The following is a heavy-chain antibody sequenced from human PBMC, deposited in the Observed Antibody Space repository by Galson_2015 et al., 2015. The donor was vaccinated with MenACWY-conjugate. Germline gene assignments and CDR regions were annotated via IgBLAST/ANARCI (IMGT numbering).Heavy chain of an antibody. CDR1: GFTFSAYA. J-gene: IGHJ4*02. Sequence: SLRLSCAASGFTFSAYAMHWVRQAPGKGQEWVAVISYDGTRKIYADSVKGRFTISRDNSKDTLYLQMNSLRVEDTAIYYCARGCSGGSCSVYWGQGTLVTVSS. CDR3: ARGCSGGSCSVY. V-gene: IGHV3-30-3*01. CDR2: ISYDGTRK. D-gene: IGHD2-15*01.